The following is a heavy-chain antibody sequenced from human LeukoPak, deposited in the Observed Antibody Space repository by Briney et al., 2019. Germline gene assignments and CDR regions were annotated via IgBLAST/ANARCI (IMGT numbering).Heavy chain of an antibody. J-gene: IGHJ4*02. Sequence: GGSLRLSRAASGFIFSESWMNWVRQAPGKGLEWVAFIRYDGSNKYYADSVKGRFTISRDNSKNTLYLQMNSLRAEDTAVYYCAKLLSGSSNFDYWGQGTLVTVSS. CDR3: AKLLSGSSNFDY. CDR1: GFIFSESW. D-gene: IGHD1-26*01. CDR2: IRYDGSNK. V-gene: IGHV3-30*02.